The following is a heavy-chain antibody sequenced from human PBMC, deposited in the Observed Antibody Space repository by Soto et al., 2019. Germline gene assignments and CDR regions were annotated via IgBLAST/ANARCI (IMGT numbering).Heavy chain of an antibody. D-gene: IGHD3-3*01. CDR2: IYYSGST. CDR3: VSIPQRVGAWSGYFVDY. V-gene: IGHV4-39*01. J-gene: IGHJ4*02. Sequence: QLQLQESGPGLVKPSETLSLTCTVSGGSISSSSYYWGWIRQPPGKGLEWIGSIYYSGSTYYNPSLKSRVTLSVDTSKNQFSLKLSSVTAADTAVYYCVSIPQRVGAWSGYFVDYWGQGTLVTVSS. CDR1: GGSISSSSYY.